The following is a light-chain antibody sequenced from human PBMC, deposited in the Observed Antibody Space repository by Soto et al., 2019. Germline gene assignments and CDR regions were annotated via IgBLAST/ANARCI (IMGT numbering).Light chain of an antibody. CDR3: QQRSSWPYT. V-gene: IGKV3-11*01. CDR2: DAS. Sequence: EIVLTQSPATLSLSPGERATLSCRASQSVNNYLAWYQQKLGQAPRLLIYDASNRATGIPAKFSGSGSGTDFTLTISFLEPEDFAVYYRQQRSSWPYTFGQGAKLEIK. CDR1: QSVNNY. J-gene: IGKJ2*01.